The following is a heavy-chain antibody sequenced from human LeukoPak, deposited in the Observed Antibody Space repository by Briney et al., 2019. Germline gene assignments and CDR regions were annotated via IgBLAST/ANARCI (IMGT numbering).Heavy chain of an antibody. V-gene: IGHV3-23*01. Sequence: GGSLRLSCAASGFTFSSYAMSWVRQAPGKGLEWVSAISGSGGSTYYADSVKGRFTISRDNSKNTLYLQMNSLRAEDTAVYYCAKVPPRGYHYSYGMDVWGQGTTVTVSS. J-gene: IGHJ6*02. CDR1: GFTFSSYA. CDR2: ISGSGGST. CDR3: AKVPPRGYHYSYGMDV.